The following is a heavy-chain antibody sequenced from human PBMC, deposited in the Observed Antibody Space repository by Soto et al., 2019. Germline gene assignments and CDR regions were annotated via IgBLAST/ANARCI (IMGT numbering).Heavy chain of an antibody. CDR2: IIPILGIA. D-gene: IGHD5-12*01. Sequence: QVQLVQSGAEVKKPGSSVKVSCKASGGTFSSYTISWVRQAPGQGLEWRGRIIPILGIANYAQKFQGRVTSTADKSTSTAYMELSSVITEDTAVYYCARAGRSGYDQRGALYYYDYYYMDVWGKGTTVTVSS. CDR3: ARAGRSGYDQRGALYYYDYYYMDV. CDR1: GGTFSSYT. J-gene: IGHJ6*03. V-gene: IGHV1-69*02.